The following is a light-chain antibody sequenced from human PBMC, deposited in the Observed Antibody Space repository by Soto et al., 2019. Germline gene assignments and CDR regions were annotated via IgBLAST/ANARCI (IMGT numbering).Light chain of an antibody. CDR1: QSVSSSY. J-gene: IGKJ1*01. CDR2: GAS. V-gene: IGKV3-20*01. CDR3: QQYGISPPWT. Sequence: EIVLTQSPGTLSLSPGERATLSCRASQSVSSSYLAGYQQKPGQAPRLLIYGASSRATGIPDRFSGSGSGTDFTLTISRLEPEDFAVYYCQQYGISPPWTFGQGTKVEIK.